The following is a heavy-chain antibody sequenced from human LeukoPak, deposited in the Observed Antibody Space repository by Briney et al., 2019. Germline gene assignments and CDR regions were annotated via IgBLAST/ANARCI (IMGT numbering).Heavy chain of an antibody. Sequence: PSETLSLTCTVSGGSISNYYWSWIRQPAGKGLEWIGRLYTSGSTNYNPSLNSRVTISVDKSKNQFSLKLSSVTAADTAVYYCARMEYCSSTSCPDAFDIWGQGTMVTVSS. CDR3: ARMEYCSSTSCPDAFDI. D-gene: IGHD2-2*01. V-gene: IGHV4-4*07. J-gene: IGHJ3*02. CDR2: LYTSGST. CDR1: GGSISNYY.